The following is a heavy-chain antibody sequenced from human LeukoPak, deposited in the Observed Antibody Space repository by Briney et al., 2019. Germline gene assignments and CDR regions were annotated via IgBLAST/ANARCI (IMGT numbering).Heavy chain of an antibody. J-gene: IGHJ4*02. D-gene: IGHD3-10*01. V-gene: IGHV1-8*01. CDR3: ARVRQYYGSGSYPFGY. Sequence: ASVKVSCKASGYTFTSYDINWVRQATGQGLEWMGWMNPNSGNTGYAQKFQGRVTMTRNTSISTAYMELSSLRSEDTAVYYCARVRQYYGSGSYPFGYWGQGTLVTVSS. CDR1: GYTFTSYD. CDR2: MNPNSGNT.